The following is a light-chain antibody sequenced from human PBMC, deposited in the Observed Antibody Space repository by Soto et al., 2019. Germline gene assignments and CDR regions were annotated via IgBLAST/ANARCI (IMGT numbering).Light chain of an antibody. Sequence: QSALTQPASVSGSPGQSITISCTGTSSDVGGYNYVSWYQQHPGKAPKLMIYEVSNRPSGVSNRFSASKSGNTASLTISGLQAEDEADYYCSSYTSSSTLEVFGGGTQLTVL. CDR3: SSYTSSSTLEV. CDR1: SSDVGGYNY. J-gene: IGLJ3*02. V-gene: IGLV2-14*01. CDR2: EVS.